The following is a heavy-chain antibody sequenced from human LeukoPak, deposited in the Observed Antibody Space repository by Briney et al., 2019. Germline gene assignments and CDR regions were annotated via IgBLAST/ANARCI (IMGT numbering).Heavy chain of an antibody. CDR2: ISYIGST. Sequence: SETLSLTCTVSGGSISGGDHHWSWIRQSPGKGLEWIGYISYIGSTYYNPSLQSRTAISVDTSKNRFSLNLTSVTAADTAVYYCARFTVYFDYWGQGNLVTVSS. V-gene: IGHV4-30-4*01. D-gene: IGHD4-11*01. CDR1: GGSISGGDHH. J-gene: IGHJ4*02. CDR3: ARFTVYFDY.